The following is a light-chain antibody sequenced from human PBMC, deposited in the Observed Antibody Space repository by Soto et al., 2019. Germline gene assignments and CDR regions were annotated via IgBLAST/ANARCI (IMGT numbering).Light chain of an antibody. Sequence: EIVMTQSPSTLSVSPGERATLSCRASQSVGSYLAWYQQKPGQAPRLVIYDTSTRATGVPTRISGSGSGTEFTLTISSLQSEDFAVYYCQQYNSWPLTFGGGSKVDIK. CDR1: QSVGSY. V-gene: IGKV3D-15*01. J-gene: IGKJ4*01. CDR3: QQYNSWPLT. CDR2: DTS.